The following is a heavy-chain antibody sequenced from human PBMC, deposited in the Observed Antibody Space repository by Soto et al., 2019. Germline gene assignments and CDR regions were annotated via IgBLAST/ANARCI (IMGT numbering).Heavy chain of an antibody. Sequence: PGGSLRLSCAASGFTFSSYDMHWVRQATGKGLEWVSAIGTAGDTYYPGSVKGRFTISRENAKNSLYLQMNSLRAEDTAVYYCARMQGRRAVAGYYYYYGMDVWGQGTTVTVSS. J-gene: IGHJ6*02. CDR2: IGTAGDT. D-gene: IGHD6-19*01. CDR1: GFTFSSYD. CDR3: ARMQGRRAVAGYYYYYGMDV. V-gene: IGHV3-13*01.